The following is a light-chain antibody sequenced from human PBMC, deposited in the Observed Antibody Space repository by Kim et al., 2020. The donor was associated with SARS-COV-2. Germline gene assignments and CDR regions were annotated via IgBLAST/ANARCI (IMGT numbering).Light chain of an antibody. V-gene: IGLV1-44*01. CDR3: ATWDDSLNGWV. J-gene: IGLJ3*02. CDR2: SNN. CDR1: DSNIGSNA. Sequence: ELTQPPSASGTPGQRVTFSCSGGDSNIGSNAVNWYQQLPGTAPTLLIYSNNQRPSGVPGRFSGSKSGTSASLAITGLQSEDEADYYCATWDDSLNGWVFGGGTQLTVL.